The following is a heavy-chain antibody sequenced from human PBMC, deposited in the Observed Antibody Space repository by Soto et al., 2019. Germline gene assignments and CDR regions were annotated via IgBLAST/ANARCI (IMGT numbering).Heavy chain of an antibody. V-gene: IGHV4-30-2*01. CDR1: GGSISSGGYS. Sequence: QLQLQESGSGLVKPSQTLSLTCAVSGGSISSGGYSWSWIRQPPGKGLEWIGYIYHSGSTYYNPSLKSRVTISVDRSKNQFSLKLSSVTTADTVVYYCARGGGIIRYCYFALRGRGTLVIVSS. D-gene: IGHD2-15*01. J-gene: IGHJ2*01. CDR3: ARGGGIIRYCYFAL. CDR2: IYHSGST.